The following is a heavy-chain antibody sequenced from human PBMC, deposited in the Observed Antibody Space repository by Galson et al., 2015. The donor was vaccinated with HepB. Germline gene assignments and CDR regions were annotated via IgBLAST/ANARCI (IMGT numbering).Heavy chain of an antibody. Sequence: SLRLSCAACGFTFTSYGMSWVRQAPGKGLECVSAISRGDDTSDYADSVKGRFTVSRDSSTNTQYLQMNGLRADDTAIYYCVRGTTAPDYWGQGTLLTVSS. CDR3: VRGTTAPDY. D-gene: IGHD2/OR15-2a*01. CDR1: GFTFTSYG. J-gene: IGHJ4*02. V-gene: IGHV3-23*01. CDR2: ISRGDDTS.